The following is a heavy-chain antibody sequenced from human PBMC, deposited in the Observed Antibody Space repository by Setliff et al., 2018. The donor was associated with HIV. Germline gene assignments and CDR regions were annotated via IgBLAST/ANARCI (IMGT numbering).Heavy chain of an antibody. J-gene: IGHJ4*02. CDR3: ARGEPTILIEPAAFFDH. CDR2: ISGSGIST. Sequence: GGSLRLSCAASGFTVSNTYMSWVRQAPGKGLEWVSVISGSGISTYYADSVKGRFTISRDNSNNTVYLQMNSLRAEDTAMYYCARGEPTILIEPAAFFDHWGQGTLVTAPQ. CDR1: GFTVSNTY. D-gene: IGHD2-2*01. V-gene: IGHV3-23*01.